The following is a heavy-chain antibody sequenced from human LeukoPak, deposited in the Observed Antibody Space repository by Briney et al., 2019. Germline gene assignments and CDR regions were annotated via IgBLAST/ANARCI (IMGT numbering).Heavy chain of an antibody. J-gene: IGHJ5*02. V-gene: IGHV3-30*18. D-gene: IGHD6-13*01. Sequence: GGSLRLSCAASGFTFSSYGMHWVRQAPGKGLEWVAVISYDGSNKYYADSVKGRFTISRDNSKNTLYLQMNSLRAEDTAVYYCAKEAGVAIEWFDPWGQGTLVTVSS. CDR2: ISYDGSNK. CDR3: AKEAGVAIEWFDP. CDR1: GFTFSSYG.